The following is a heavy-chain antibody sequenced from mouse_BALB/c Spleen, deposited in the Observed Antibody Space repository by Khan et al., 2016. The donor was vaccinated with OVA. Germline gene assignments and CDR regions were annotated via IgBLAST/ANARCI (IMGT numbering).Heavy chain of an antibody. Sequence: LEVSGAEQVKPGASVKMSCKTSGYTSSSYWMHWVKQRPGQGLEWIGYINPTSGYTEYNEKFKDKATLSADKSSSTAYMQLTSLTSEDSAVYYGARDRIDYWGQGTTLTVSS. V-gene: IGHV1-7*01. CDR1: GYTSSSYW. J-gene: IGHJ2*01. CDR3: ARDRIDY. CDR2: INPTSGYT.